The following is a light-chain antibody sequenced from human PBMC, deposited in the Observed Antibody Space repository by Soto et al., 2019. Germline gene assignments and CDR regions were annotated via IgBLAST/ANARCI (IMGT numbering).Light chain of an antibody. V-gene: IGKV3-20*01. CDR2: GAS. J-gene: IGKJ2*01. Sequence: EIVLTQSPGTLSLSPGERATLSCRASQSVSSNYLAWYQQKPGQAPRLLLYGASNRATGIPDRFSGSGSGTDFTLTISRLEPEDCAVYSCQQYGSSPYTFGQGTKLEIK. CDR3: QQYGSSPYT. CDR1: QSVSSNY.